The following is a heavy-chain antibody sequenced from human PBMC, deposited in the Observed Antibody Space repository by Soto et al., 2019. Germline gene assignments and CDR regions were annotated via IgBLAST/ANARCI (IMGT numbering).Heavy chain of an antibody. CDR1: GFTFSSYA. V-gene: IGHV3-23*01. D-gene: IGHD3-9*01. J-gene: IGHJ3*02. CDR2: MSGSGGRT. Sequence: PGGSLRLSCAASGFTFSSYAMSWVRQAPGKGLEWVSAMSGSGGRTYYADSVKGRFTISRENSKNTLYLQMNSLRAEDTAVYYCAKGEYYDILTGSYYIPGLDAFDIWGQGTMVTVSS. CDR3: AKGEYYDILTGSYYIPGLDAFDI.